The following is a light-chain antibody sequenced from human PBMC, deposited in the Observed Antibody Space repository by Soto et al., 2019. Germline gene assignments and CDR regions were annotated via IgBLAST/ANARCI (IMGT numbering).Light chain of an antibody. CDR1: QGISSY. CDR3: QQVNSYPLT. CDR2: GAS. J-gene: IGKJ4*01. V-gene: IGKV1-9*01. Sequence: IQLTQSPSSLSSSVGDRVTITCRASQGISSYLAWYQQKPGKAPKPLIYGASTLQSGVPSRFRGSGSGTDFTLTISSLKPEDFETYYCQQVNSYPLTFGGGTKVDIK.